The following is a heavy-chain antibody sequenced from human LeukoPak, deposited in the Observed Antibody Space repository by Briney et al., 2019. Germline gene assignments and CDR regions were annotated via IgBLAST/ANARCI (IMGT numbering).Heavy chain of an antibody. J-gene: IGHJ4*02. Sequence: GESLRLSCAASGLIFSKYGMHWVRQTPGKGLEWVAFIRYDGSNKYYADSVKGRFTISRDNSKNTLYLQMNSLRAEDTAVYYCAKGANDILTGYALDYWGQGTLVTVSS. CDR3: AKGANDILTGYALDY. D-gene: IGHD3-9*01. CDR2: IRYDGSNK. V-gene: IGHV3-30*02. CDR1: GLIFSKYG.